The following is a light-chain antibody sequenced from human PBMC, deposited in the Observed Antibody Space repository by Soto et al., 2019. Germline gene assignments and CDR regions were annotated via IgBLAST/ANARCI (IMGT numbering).Light chain of an antibody. V-gene: IGKV2-28*01. CDR2: YGA. CDR3: RQGVQIPPIA. CDR1: RRLQQSKGNGY. Sequence: DVMKTKHPPSLPVTPGEAASISCWSGRRLQQSKGNGYVYGYYQKPGQTPQLLIHYGANRASGGPVRCIGGGSGTNYTLIISSVEAEDVGVTYCRQGVQIPPIAFGQGTQLENK. J-gene: IGKJ5*01.